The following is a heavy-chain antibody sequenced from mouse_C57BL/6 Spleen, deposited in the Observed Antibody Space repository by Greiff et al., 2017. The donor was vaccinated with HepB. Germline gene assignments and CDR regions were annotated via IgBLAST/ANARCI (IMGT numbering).Heavy chain of an antibody. CDR3: ARSGYYYGSSHWYFDV. CDR1: GYAFSSSW. D-gene: IGHD1-1*01. J-gene: IGHJ1*03. CDR2: IYPGDGDT. Sequence: VQLQQSGPELVKPGASVKISCKASGYAFSSSWMNWVKQRPGKGLEWIGRIYPGDGDTNYNGKVKGKATLTADKSSSTAYMQLSSLTSEDSAVYFCARSGYYYGSSHWYFDVWGTGTTVTVSS. V-gene: IGHV1-82*01.